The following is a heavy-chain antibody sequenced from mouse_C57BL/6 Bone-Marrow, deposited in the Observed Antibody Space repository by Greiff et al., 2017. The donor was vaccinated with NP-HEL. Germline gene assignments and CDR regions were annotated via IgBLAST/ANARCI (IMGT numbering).Heavy chain of an antibody. CDR1: GFTFSSYG. V-gene: IGHV5-6*01. D-gene: IGHD1-1*01. CDR2: ISSGGSYT. CDR3: ARHKYYGSSGDY. J-gene: IGHJ2*01. Sequence: DVHLVESGGDLVKPGGSLKLSCAASGFTFSSYGMSWVRQTPDKRLEWVATISSGGSYTYYPDSVKGRFTISRDNAKNTLYLQMSSLKSEDTAMYYCARHKYYGSSGDYWGQGTTLTVSS.